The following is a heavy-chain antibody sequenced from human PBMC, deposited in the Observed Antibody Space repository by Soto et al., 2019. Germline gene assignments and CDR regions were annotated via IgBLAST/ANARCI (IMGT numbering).Heavy chain of an antibody. V-gene: IGHV3-33*01. J-gene: IGHJ4*02. CDR1: GFMFSSHG. CDR3: GPDTLDY. Sequence: QVQLVESGGGVAQPGRSLRLSCAASGFMFSSHGMHWIRQAPGKGLEWVAVIWYDGSNKYYADSVKGRFTISRDNSKNTLYLQMPSLRVEDTAVYYCGPDTLDYWGQGTLVTFSS. CDR2: IWYDGSNK.